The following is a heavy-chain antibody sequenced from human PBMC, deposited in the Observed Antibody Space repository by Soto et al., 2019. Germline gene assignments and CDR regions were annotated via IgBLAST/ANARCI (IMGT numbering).Heavy chain of an antibody. CDR2: GNWNSGSI. CDR3: VKDESINGSSGHFRH. Sequence: EVQLVESGGGLVQPGRSLRLSCAASGFTFDAYAMHWVRQVPGKGLEWGSGGNWNSGSIGYADSVESRFAISRDNAKNSLHLQMNSLRADDTAFYYCVKDESINGSSGHFRHWGQGTLVTVSS. V-gene: IGHV3-9*01. J-gene: IGHJ1*01. D-gene: IGHD6-19*01. CDR1: GFTFDAYA.